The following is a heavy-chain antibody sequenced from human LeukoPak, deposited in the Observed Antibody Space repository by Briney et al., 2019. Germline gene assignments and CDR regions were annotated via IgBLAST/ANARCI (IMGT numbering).Heavy chain of an antibody. Sequence: PGRSLRLSCAASGLAFNTYAMHWVRQAPGQGLEWVALIWHDGSHKFYSNSVRGQFTISRDNSKNTVSLQMNNLRPEDTAVYYCARKIFGSGSYPDFWGQGTLVTVSS. CDR3: ARKIFGSGSYPDF. D-gene: IGHD3-10*01. CDR1: GLAFNTYA. V-gene: IGHV3-33*01. CDR2: IWHDGSHK. J-gene: IGHJ4*02.